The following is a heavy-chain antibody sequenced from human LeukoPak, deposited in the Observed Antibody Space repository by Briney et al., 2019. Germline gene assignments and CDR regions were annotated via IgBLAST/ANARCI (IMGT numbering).Heavy chain of an antibody. CDR1: GFTFCSYE. Sequence: PGGSLRLSCAASGFTFCSYEMNWVRQAPGKGLEWVSYISSSGSTIYYADSLKGRFTISRDNAKNSLYLQMNSLRAEDTALYYCAKGSSLAVAGTMGYYSYYYMDVWGKGTTVTISS. D-gene: IGHD6-19*01. J-gene: IGHJ6*03. CDR2: ISSSGSTI. V-gene: IGHV3-48*03. CDR3: AKGSSLAVAGTMGYYSYYYMDV.